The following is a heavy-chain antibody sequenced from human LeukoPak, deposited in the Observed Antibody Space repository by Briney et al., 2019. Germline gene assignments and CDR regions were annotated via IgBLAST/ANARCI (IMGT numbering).Heavy chain of an antibody. CDR2: INHSGST. CDR3: ARIRWLQPDY. CDR1: GGSFSGYY. D-gene: IGHD5-24*01. Sequence: SETLSLTCAVYGGSFSGYYRSWIRQPPGKGLEWIGEINHSGSTNYNPSLKSRVTISVDTSKNQFSLKLSSVTAADTAVYYCARIRWLQPDYWGQGTLVTVSS. J-gene: IGHJ4*02. V-gene: IGHV4-34*01.